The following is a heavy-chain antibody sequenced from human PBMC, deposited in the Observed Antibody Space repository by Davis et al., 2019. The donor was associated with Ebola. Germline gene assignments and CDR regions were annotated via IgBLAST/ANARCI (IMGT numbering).Heavy chain of an antibody. D-gene: IGHD3-22*01. CDR3: AKESTYYYDSSGYYRGNHFDY. V-gene: IGHV3-21*04. Sequence: GESLKIPCAPSGFAFSTYSVNWVRQAPGKGLEWVPSISSDSDYIYYADSAKGRFTISRDNAKNSLYLQMNSLRAEDTAVYYCAKESTYYYDSSGYYRGNHFDYWGQGTLVTVSS. CDR2: ISSDSDYI. J-gene: IGHJ4*02. CDR1: GFAFSTYS.